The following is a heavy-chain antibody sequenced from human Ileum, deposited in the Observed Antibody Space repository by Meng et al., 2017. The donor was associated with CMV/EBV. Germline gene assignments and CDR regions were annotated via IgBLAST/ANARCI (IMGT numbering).Heavy chain of an antibody. D-gene: IGHD3-22*01. CDR1: AFTFSRSG. V-gene: IGHV3-30*02. CDR2: IRSDDRDK. CDR3: AKGATYYYDSSGYYSV. J-gene: IGHJ6*02. Sequence: GESLKISCAASAFTFSRSGMHWVRQAPGKGLEWVAFIRSDDRDKYYADSVKGRFTISSDNSKNILYLQMNSLRVEDTAVYYCAKGATYYYDSSGYYSVWGQGTTVTVSS.